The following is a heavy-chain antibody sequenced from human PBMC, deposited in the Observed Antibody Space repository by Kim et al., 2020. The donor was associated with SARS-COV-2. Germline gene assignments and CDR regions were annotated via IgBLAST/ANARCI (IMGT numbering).Heavy chain of an antibody. V-gene: IGHV4-59*13. CDR3: ATYNSVYYYN. D-gene: IGHD3-22*01. J-gene: IGHJ4*02. Sequence: SETLSLTCSVSGGSISSYYWSWMRQAPGKGLEWIGFFYDSGNTNYNPSLKSRVTMSVDTSNNQFSLNLTSVTAADTAVYYCATYNSVYYYNWGPGTLVTV. CDR1: GGSISSYY. CDR2: FYDSGNT.